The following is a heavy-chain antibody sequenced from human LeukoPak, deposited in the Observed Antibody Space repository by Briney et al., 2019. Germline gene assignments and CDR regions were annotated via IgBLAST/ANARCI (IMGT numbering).Heavy chain of an antibody. V-gene: IGHV3-7*01. Sequence: PGGSLRLSCAASGFTFSSYWMSWVRQAPGKGLKWVANIKQDGSEKYYVDSVKGRFTISRDNAKNSLYLQMNSLRAEDTAVYYYAREGEWDLINWFDPWGQGTLVTVSS. CDR1: GFTFSSYW. CDR2: IKQDGSEK. D-gene: IGHD1-26*01. CDR3: AREGEWDLINWFDP. J-gene: IGHJ5*02.